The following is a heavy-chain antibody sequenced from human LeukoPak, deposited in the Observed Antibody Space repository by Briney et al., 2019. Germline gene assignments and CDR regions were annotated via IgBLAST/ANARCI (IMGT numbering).Heavy chain of an antibody. Sequence: GGSLRLSCAASGFTFSNYWMSWVRQAPGKGLEWVSYISSSSSTIYYADSVKGRFTISRDNAKNSLYLQMNSLRAEDTAVYYCARAYSSGWYVPQYFDYWGQGTLVSVSS. V-gene: IGHV3-48*01. CDR1: GFTFSNYW. CDR2: ISSSSSTI. J-gene: IGHJ4*02. CDR3: ARAYSSGWYVPQYFDY. D-gene: IGHD6-19*01.